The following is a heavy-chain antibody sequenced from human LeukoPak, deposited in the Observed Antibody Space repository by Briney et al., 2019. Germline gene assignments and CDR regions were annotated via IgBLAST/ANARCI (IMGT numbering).Heavy chain of an antibody. D-gene: IGHD3-10*01. CDR1: GYTFTSYY. Sequence: ASVKVSCKASGYTFTSYYMHWVRQAPGQGLEWMGIINPSGGSTSYAQKFQGRVTMTRDTSISTAYMELTSLRSDDTAMYYCARASRWFGELEENWGQGTLVTVSS. CDR2: INPSGGST. V-gene: IGHV1-46*01. CDR3: ARASRWFGELEEN. J-gene: IGHJ4*02.